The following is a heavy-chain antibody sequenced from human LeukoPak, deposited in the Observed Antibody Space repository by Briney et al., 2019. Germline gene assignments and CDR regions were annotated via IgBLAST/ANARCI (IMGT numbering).Heavy chain of an antibody. CDR2: IYYRGST. CDR1: GGSISSYY. D-gene: IGHD5-12*01. V-gene: IGHV4-59*01. CDR3: ARGDDYKSTLFDY. J-gene: IGHJ4*02. Sequence: SETLSLTCTVSGGSISSYYWNWIRQPPGKGLEWIGYIYYRGSTNYNPSLKSRVTISVDTSKNQFSLKLSSATATDTAMYYCARGDDYKSTLFDYWGQGTLVTVSS.